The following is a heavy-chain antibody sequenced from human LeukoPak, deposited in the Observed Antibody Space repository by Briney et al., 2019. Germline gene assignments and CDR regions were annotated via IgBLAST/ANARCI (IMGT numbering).Heavy chain of an antibody. CDR3: ARDRFKTRIAVASLDY. V-gene: IGHV3-30*04. J-gene: IGHJ4*02. Sequence: GGSLRLSCAASGFTFSSYAMHWVRQAPGKGLEWVAGISYDGSNKYYADSVKGRFTISRDNSKNTLYLQMNSLRAEDTAVYYCARDRFKTRIAVASLDYWGQGTLVTVSS. CDR1: GFTFSSYA. CDR2: ISYDGSNK. D-gene: IGHD6-19*01.